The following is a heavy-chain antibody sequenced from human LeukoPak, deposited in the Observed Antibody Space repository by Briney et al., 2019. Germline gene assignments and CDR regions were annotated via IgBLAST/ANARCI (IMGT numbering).Heavy chain of an antibody. CDR3: ARVQFYYDSSGYLSRYNWFDP. D-gene: IGHD3-22*01. J-gene: IGHJ5*02. Sequence: SVKVSCKASGGTFSSYAISWVRQAPGQGLEWMGGIIPIFGTANCAQKFQGRVTITADESTSTAYMELSSLRSEDTAVYYCARVQFYYDSSGYLSRYNWFDPWGQGTLVTVSS. CDR2: IIPIFGTA. CDR1: GGTFSSYA. V-gene: IGHV1-69*13.